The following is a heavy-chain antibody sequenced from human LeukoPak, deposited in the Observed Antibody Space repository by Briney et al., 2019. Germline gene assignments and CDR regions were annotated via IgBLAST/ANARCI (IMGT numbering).Heavy chain of an antibody. CDR3: ARCKNDYGDYVFDY. J-gene: IGHJ4*02. CDR1: GFTFDDYA. D-gene: IGHD4-17*01. CDR2: ISWNSGNI. V-gene: IGHV3-9*01. Sequence: PGGSLRLSCAASGFTFDDYAMHWVRQAPGKGLEWVSGISWNSGNIGYADSVKGRFTISRDNAKNSLYLQMNSLRAEDAAVYYCARCKNDYGDYVFDYWGQGTLVTVSS.